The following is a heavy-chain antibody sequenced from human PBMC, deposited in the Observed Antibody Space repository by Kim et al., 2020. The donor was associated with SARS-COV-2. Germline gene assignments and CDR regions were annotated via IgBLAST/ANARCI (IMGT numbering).Heavy chain of an antibody. CDR2: ISYDGSNK. D-gene: IGHD3-9*01. V-gene: IGHV3-30*18. CDR3: SKDNGYNIYYYYYYGMDV. CDR1: GFTFSSYG. Sequence: GGSLRLSCAASGFTFSSYGMHWVRQAPGKGLEWVAVISYDGSNKYYADSVKGRFTISRDNSKNTLYLQMNSLRAEDTAVYYCSKDNGYNIYYYYYYGMDV. J-gene: IGHJ6*01.